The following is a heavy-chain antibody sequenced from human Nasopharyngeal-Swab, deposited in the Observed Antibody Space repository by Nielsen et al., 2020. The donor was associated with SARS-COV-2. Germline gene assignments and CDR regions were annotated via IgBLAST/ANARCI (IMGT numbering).Heavy chain of an antibody. CDR1: GFSFRTYW. Sequence: GGSLRLSCAASGFSFRTYWMHWVRQAPGKGLEWISQITGDGSKTNYADSVKGRFTISRDNAKSTLYLQMNGLRVEDSAVYYCLRDNYGVDYWGQGTLVTVSS. CDR3: LRDNYGVDY. J-gene: IGHJ4*02. CDR2: ITGDGSKT. D-gene: IGHD3-10*01. V-gene: IGHV3-74*01.